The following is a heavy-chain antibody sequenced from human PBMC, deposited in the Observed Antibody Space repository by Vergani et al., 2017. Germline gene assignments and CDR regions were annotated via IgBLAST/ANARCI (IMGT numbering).Heavy chain of an antibody. V-gene: IGHV5-51*03. CDR1: GYSFTSYW. J-gene: IGHJ5*02. CDR2: IYPGDSDT. CDR3: APGYCSSTSCFGWNWFDP. D-gene: IGHD2-2*01. Sequence: EVQLVQSGAEVKTPGESLKISCKGSGYSFTSYWIGWVRQMPGKGLEWMGIIYPGDSDTRYSPSFQGQVTISADKSISTAYLQWSSLKASDTAMYYCAPGYCSSTSCFGWNWFDPWGQGTLVTVSS.